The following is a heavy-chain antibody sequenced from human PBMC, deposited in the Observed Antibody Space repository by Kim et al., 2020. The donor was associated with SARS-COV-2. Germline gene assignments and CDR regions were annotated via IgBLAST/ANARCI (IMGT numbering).Heavy chain of an antibody. J-gene: IGHJ4*02. CDR2: ISSNGGSS. V-gene: IGHV3-64*02. Sequence: GGSLRLSCAASGFTFSFYAMHWVRQAPGKGLEYVSAISSNGGSSYYADSVKGRFTISRDNSKNTLYLQMGSLRAEDMAVYYCARDTNFGQLDYWGQGTLVTVSS. CDR1: GFTFSFYA. D-gene: IGHD1-7*01. CDR3: ARDTNFGQLDY.